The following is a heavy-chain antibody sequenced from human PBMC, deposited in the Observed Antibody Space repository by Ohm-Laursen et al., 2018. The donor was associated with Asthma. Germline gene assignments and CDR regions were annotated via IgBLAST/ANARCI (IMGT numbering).Heavy chain of an antibody. J-gene: IGHJ4*02. CDR2: ISGSGGST. CDR3: AKDRDGYNYGHDY. Sequence: GSLRLSCAAAGFTFSSYAMSWVRQAPGKGLEWVSAISGSGGSTYYADSVKGRFTISRDNSKNTLYLQMNSLRAEDTAVYYCAKDRDGYNYGHDYWGQGTLVTVSS. CDR1: GFTFSSYA. D-gene: IGHD5-24*01. V-gene: IGHV3-23*01.